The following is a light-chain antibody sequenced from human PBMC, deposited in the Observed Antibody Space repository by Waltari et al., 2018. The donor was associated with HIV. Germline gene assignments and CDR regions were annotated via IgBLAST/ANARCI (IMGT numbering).Light chain of an antibody. J-gene: IGLJ1*01. Sequence: QPALTQPASVSGSPGQSITLSCSGTSSDIGTYELVSRYQQHPGKAPKVIVYEVTKRPSGTSDRFSGSKSGNTASLTSSGLQAEDEADYYCCSYAGRSIYVFGTGTTVTVL. CDR2: EVT. CDR3: CSYAGRSIYV. CDR1: SSDIGTYEL. V-gene: IGLV2-23*02.